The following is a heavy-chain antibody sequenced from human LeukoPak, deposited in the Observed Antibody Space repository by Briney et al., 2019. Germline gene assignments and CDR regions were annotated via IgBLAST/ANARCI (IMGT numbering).Heavy chain of an antibody. J-gene: IGHJ4*02. D-gene: IGHD1-1*01. Sequence: GGSLRLSCQSSGYSFTDYWIGLVRQLPGKGLEWMGAIYPGDSDTRYSPSFQGQVTISADKSINTAYLQWSSLKASDTAMYYCARHGMHNYRVIDYWGQGTLVTVSS. CDR2: IYPGDSDT. V-gene: IGHV5-51*01. CDR1: GYSFTDYW. CDR3: ARHGMHNYRVIDY.